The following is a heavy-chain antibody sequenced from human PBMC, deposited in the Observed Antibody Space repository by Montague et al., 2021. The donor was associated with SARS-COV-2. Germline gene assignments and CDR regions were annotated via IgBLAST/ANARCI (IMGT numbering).Heavy chain of an antibody. J-gene: IGHJ4*02. CDR1: GGSISSSSYY. Sequence: SETLSLTCTVSGGSISSSSYYWGWIRQPPGKGLEWIGSIYYSGXTXYXXXXKXRVTISVDTSKNQFSLKLSSVTAADTAVCYCARHPLRMITFGGVMGFDYWGQGTLVTVSS. CDR2: IYYSGXT. D-gene: IGHD3-16*01. V-gene: IGHV4-39*01. CDR3: ARHPLRMITFGGVMGFDY.